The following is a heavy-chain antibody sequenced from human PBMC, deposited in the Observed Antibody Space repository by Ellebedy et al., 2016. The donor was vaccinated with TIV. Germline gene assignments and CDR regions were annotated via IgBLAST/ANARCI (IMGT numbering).Heavy chain of an antibody. D-gene: IGHD3-10*01. CDR1: GFTFSSYA. V-gene: IGHV3-23*01. J-gene: IGHJ6*02. CDR2: ISGSGGST. CDR3: ETWFGENGRHYGMDV. Sequence: GGSLRLXXAASGFTFSSYAMSWVRQAPGKGLEWVSAISGSGGSTYYADSVKGRFTISRDNSKNTLYLQMNSLRAEDTAVYYCETWFGENGRHYGMDVWGQGTTVTVSS.